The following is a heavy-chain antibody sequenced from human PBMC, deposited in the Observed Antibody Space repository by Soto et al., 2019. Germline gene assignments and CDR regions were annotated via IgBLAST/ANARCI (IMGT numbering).Heavy chain of an antibody. V-gene: IGHV1-69*01. Sequence: QVQLVQSGAEVKKPGSSVKVSCKTSGGSFSSYAITWVRQAPGQGLEWMGGIIPIFGTANYAQKFQGRVTINQDEATSTAYKELSRLRSEDPAVYYCARTNPDYNFFSPSVKAPYGGYPGMDVWGQGTTVTVSS. D-gene: IGHD3-3*01. J-gene: IGHJ6*02. CDR3: ARTNPDYNFFSPSVKAPYGGYPGMDV. CDR2: IIPIFGTA. CDR1: GGSFSSYA.